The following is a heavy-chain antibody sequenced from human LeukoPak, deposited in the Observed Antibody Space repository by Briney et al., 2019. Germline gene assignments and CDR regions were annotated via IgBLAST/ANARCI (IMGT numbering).Heavy chain of an antibody. J-gene: IGHJ6*03. Sequence: GESLKISCKGSGYSFSSYWIGWVRQMPGKGLEWMGIIYPGDSDTRYSPSFQGQVTISVDKSISTAYLQWSSLNASDTAMYYCARRIAASGNYYYYMDFWGKGTTVTVSS. D-gene: IGHD6-13*01. CDR1: GYSFSSYW. CDR2: IYPGDSDT. CDR3: ARRIAASGNYYYYMDF. V-gene: IGHV5-51*01.